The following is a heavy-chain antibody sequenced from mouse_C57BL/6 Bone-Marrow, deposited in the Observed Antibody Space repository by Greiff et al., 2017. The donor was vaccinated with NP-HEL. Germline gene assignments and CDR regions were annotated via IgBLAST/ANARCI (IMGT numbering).Heavy chain of an antibody. D-gene: IGHD1-1*01. V-gene: IGHV1-50*01. Sequence: QVQLQQPGAELVKPGASVKLSCKASGYTFTSYWMQWVKQRPGQGLEWIGEIDPSDSYTNYNQKFKGKATLTVDTSSSSAYMQLSSLTSEDSAVYYCARSVYYYDSSYVYYYAMGDGGQGTSVTVSS. J-gene: IGHJ4*01. CDR2: IDPSDSYT. CDR3: ARSVYYYDSSYVYYYAMGD. CDR1: GYTFTSYW.